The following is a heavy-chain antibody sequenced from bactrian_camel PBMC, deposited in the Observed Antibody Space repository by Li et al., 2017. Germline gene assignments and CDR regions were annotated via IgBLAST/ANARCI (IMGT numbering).Heavy chain of an antibody. D-gene: IGHD1*01. V-gene: IGHV3S40*01. J-gene: IGHJ4*01. CDR3: TSDPFVSWAWSFGEY. CDR2: IDTETESGT. Sequence: VQLVESGGGLVQPGGSLRLSCAASGFRFGDYGMSWVRQAPGKGFEWLAGIDTETESGTYYAESVKGRFTISRDNAKSTVYLQLDTLKSEDTAMYYCTSDPFVSWAWSFGEYWGQGTQVTVS. CDR1: GFRFGDYG.